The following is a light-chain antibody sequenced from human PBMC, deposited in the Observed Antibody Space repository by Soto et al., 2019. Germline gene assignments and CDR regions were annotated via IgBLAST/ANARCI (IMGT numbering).Light chain of an antibody. CDR2: GTS. Sequence: DIQMTQSPSSLSASVGDSVTITCRASQSIIRYLNWYQQKPGKAPKLLIYGTSSLQSGVPSRFSGSGSGTDFTLTISTLQPEDFATYYCQQANSFPRTFGGGTKVEIK. CDR1: QSIIRY. J-gene: IGKJ4*01. V-gene: IGKV1-39*01. CDR3: QQANSFPRT.